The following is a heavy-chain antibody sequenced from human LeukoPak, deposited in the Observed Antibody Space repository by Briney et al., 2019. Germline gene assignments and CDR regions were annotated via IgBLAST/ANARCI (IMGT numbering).Heavy chain of an antibody. CDR2: IIPIFGTA. D-gene: IGHD6-13*01. J-gene: IGHJ6*02. Sequence: ASVKVSCKASGGTFISYAISWVRQAPGQGLEWMGGIIPIFGTANYAQKFQGRVTITADESTSTAYMELSSLRSEDTAVYYCARAYIAAAGTYYYYYGMDVWGQGTTVTVSS. CDR3: ARAYIAAAGTYYYYYGMDV. CDR1: GGTFISYA. V-gene: IGHV1-69*13.